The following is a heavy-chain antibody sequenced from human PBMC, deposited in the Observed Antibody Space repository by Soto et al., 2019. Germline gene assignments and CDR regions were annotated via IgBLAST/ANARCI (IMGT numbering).Heavy chain of an antibody. CDR2: IYWDDDK. J-gene: IGHJ4*02. CDR1: GFSLTTSGVG. D-gene: IGHD4-17*01. CDR3: AHAGDYDLLTFDH. Sequence: GPTLVNPTQTLTLTCSFSGFSLTTSGVGVGWIRQPPGKALEWLAHIYWDDDKRYSPSLKDRLAISKDTSSNQVVLTITNIDPGDSATYFCAHAGDYDLLTFDHWGPGTLVTVSS. V-gene: IGHV2-5*02.